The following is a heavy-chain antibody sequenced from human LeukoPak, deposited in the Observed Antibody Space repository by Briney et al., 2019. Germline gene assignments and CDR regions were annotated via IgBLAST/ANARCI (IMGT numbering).Heavy chain of an antibody. D-gene: IGHD1-26*01. CDR3: ARSGELLPPTNY. J-gene: IGHJ4*02. Sequence: ASVKVSCKASGYTFSSYDINWVRQATGQGLEWMGWMNPNSGNTGYAQKYQGRGTMTRNTPISTAYMELSSLRSEDTAVYYCARSGELLPPTNYWGQGTMVTVSS. CDR2: MNPNSGNT. CDR1: GYTFSSYD. V-gene: IGHV1-8*01.